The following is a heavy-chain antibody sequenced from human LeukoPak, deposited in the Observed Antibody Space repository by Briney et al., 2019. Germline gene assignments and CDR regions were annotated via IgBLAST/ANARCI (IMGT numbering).Heavy chain of an antibody. V-gene: IGHV1-18*01. CDR2: ISAYNGNT. CDR3: VLLRPWFFFDY. Sequence: GASVKVSCKASGYTFTSYGISWVRQAPGQGLEWMGWISAYNGNTNYAQKLQGRVTMTTDTSTSTAYMELRSLRFDDTAVYYCVLLRPWFFFDYWGQGTLVTVSS. CDR1: GYTFTSYG. D-gene: IGHD2-2*01. J-gene: IGHJ4*02.